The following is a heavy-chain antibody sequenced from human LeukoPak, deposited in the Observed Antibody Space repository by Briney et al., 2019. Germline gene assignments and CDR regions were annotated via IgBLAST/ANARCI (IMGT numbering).Heavy chain of an antibody. V-gene: IGHV4-59*01. CDR3: ARGTAAVY. Sequence: SETLSLTCTVSGGSITAYSWSWFRQSPVKGLEWIGYISYRGATNSNPSLKSRVTVSLDMSKNQFSLKLNSVTAADAAVYYCARGTAAVYWGQGTLVTVSS. CDR1: GGSITAYS. J-gene: IGHJ4*02. CDR2: ISYRGAT. D-gene: IGHD6-25*01.